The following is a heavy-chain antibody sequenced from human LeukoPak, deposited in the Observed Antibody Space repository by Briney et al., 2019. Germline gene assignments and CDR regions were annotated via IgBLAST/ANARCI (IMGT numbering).Heavy chain of an antibody. Sequence: SETLSVTCAVYGGSFSGYYWSWIRQPPGKGLERIGEINHSGSTNYNPSLKSRVTISVDTSKNQFSLKLSSVTAADTAVYYCARGPALLYSSSWYATRYYYGMDVWGQGTTVTVSS. CDR3: ARGPALLYSSSWYATRYYYGMDV. J-gene: IGHJ6*02. CDR2: INHSGST. V-gene: IGHV4-34*01. CDR1: GGSFSGYY. D-gene: IGHD6-13*01.